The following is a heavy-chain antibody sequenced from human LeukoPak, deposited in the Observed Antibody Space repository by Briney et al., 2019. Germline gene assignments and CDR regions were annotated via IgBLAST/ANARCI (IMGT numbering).Heavy chain of an antibody. V-gene: IGHV1-8*01. J-gene: IGHJ6*02. CDR2: MNPNSGNT. Sequence: VASVNVSCKASGYTFTSYDINWVRQATGQGLEWMGWMNPNSGNTGYAQKFQGRVTMTRNTSISTAYMELSSLRSEDTAVYYCARGLYCSGGSCYQPLNGMDVWGQGTTVTVSS. CDR1: GYTFTSYD. D-gene: IGHD2-15*01. CDR3: ARGLYCSGGSCYQPLNGMDV.